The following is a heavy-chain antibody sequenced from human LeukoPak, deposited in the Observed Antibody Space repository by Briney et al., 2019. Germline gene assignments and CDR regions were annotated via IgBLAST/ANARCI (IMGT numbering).Heavy chain of an antibody. Sequence: GGSLRLSCAASGFTFSSYWMSWVRQAPGKGLEWVDNIKQDGSEKYYVDSVKGRFTISRDNAKNSLYLQMNILRAKDTAVYYCSRGKSIFLWCGEKVNWFDPWGQGTLVTVSS. J-gene: IGHJ5*02. CDR1: GFTFSSYW. V-gene: IGHV3-7*01. CDR3: SRGKSIFLWCGEKVNWFDP. CDR2: IKQDGSEK. D-gene: IGHD3-10*01.